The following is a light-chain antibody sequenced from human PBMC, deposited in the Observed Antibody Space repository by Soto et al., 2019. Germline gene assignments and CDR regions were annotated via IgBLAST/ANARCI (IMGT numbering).Light chain of an antibody. Sequence: DIQMTQSPSTLSASVGDRVPIPCRASQSISNSLAWYQQKPGKAPKLLIYKASNLEGGVPSRFSGSGSGTEFTLTISSLRPDDFATYYCQQYNILSTFGQGTKVDVK. J-gene: IGKJ1*01. V-gene: IGKV1-5*03. CDR3: QQYNILST. CDR2: KAS. CDR1: QSISNS.